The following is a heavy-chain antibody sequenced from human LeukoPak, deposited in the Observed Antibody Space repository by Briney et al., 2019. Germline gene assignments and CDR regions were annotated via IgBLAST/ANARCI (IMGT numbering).Heavy chain of an antibody. CDR3: ARGSEGYCCGGGCYYGMDV. J-gene: IGHJ6*01. Sequence: GGSLRLSCAASGFTFSSYTMNWVRQARGKGLEWVSYISSSSSYIYYADSVKGRFTISRDNAENSLYLQMNSLRAEDTAVYYCARGSEGYCCGGGCYYGMDVWGQGTTVTVSS. D-gene: IGHD2-15*01. CDR2: ISSSSSYI. V-gene: IGHV3-21*01. CDR1: GFTFSSYT.